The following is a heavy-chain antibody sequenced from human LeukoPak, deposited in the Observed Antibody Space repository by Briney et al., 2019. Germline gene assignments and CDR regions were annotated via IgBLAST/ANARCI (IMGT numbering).Heavy chain of an antibody. CDR1: GYIFTDYY. V-gene: IGHV1-18*04. D-gene: IGHD4-23*01. CDR2: ISAYNGNT. CDR3: ARGSISTEVADY. J-gene: IGHJ4*02. Sequence: GASVKVSCKASGYIFTDYYMHWVRQAPGQELGWMGWISAYNGNTNYAQRLQGRVTMTTDTSTSTAYMELRSLRSDDTAVYFCARGSISTEVADYWGQGTLVTVSS.